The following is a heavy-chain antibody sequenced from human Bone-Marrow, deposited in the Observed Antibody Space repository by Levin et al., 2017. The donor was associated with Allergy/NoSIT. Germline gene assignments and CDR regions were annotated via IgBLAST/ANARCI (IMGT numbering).Heavy chain of an antibody. CDR1: GDTFSDSS. CDR3: SNMIRGIDY. CDR2: IDRGGST. Sequence: SQTLSLTCAVYGDTFSDSSWSWVRQSPGKGLEWIGQIDRGGSTNYSPSLKNRVTISRVASKNEFSLKLTSVTAADTAVYYCSNMIRGIDYWGLGTLVTVSS. D-gene: IGHD3-10*01. J-gene: IGHJ4*02. V-gene: IGHV4-34*08.